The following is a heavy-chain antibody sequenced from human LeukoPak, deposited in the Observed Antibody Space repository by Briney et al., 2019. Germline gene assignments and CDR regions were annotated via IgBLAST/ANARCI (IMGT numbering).Heavy chain of an antibody. V-gene: IGHV1-2*02. J-gene: IGHJ4*02. CDR2: INPNDGDT. CDR1: GDTFTDYY. CDR3: ARANFLYCSSTTCLFDY. D-gene: IGHD2-2*01. Sequence: ASMKVSCKASGDTFTDYYMHWVRQAPGRGFEWMGWINPNDGDTNYAQKFQGRVTMTRDTSISTAHMEVSRLRSDDTAVYYCARANFLYCSSTTCLFDYWGQGTLVTVSS.